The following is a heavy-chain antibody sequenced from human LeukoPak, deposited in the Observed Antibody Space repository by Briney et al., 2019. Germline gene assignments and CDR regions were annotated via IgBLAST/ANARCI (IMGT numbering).Heavy chain of an antibody. D-gene: IGHD5-18*01. CDR1: GFTFSDYW. J-gene: IGHJ5*01. Sequence: PGGSLRLSCAASGFTFSDYWMHWVRQAPGKGLXXXXXXHRDGSSTTYADSVKGRFTISRDNAKNTLYLQMNSLRAEDTAMYYCARGTEGYTYGEFDSWGQGTLVTVSS. V-gene: IGHV3-74*01. CDR2: XHRDGSST. CDR3: ARGTEGYTYGEFDS.